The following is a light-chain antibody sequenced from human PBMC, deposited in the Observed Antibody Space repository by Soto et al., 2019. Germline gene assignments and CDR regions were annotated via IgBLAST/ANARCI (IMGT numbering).Light chain of an antibody. CDR1: QSISFN. CDR3: QQYGRSVG. V-gene: IGKV3D-15*01. Sequence: IVMTQSPAALSVSPGERVTLSCRASQSISFNLAWYQQKPGQAPRLLIYIASTRAPGTPDRFSGSGSGTDFTLTVSRLEPEEFAVYYCQQYGRSVGFGQVTKVYIK. J-gene: IGKJ1*01. CDR2: IAS.